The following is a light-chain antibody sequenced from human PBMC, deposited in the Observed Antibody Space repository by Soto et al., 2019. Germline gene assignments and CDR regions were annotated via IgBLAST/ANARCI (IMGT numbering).Light chain of an antibody. CDR1: QSVSSN. Sequence: EIVMTQSPATLSVSPGERDTLSCRASQSVSSNLAWYQQKPGQAPRLLIYGASTRATGIPARFSGSGSGTEFTLTICSLQSEDFAVYYCQQYNNWRTFGQGTKVDIK. V-gene: IGKV3-15*01. CDR3: QQYNNWRT. CDR2: GAS. J-gene: IGKJ1*01.